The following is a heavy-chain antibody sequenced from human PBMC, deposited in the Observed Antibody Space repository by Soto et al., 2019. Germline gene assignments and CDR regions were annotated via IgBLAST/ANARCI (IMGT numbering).Heavy chain of an antibody. Sequence: GGSLRLSCAASGFTFSSYSMNWVRQAPGKGLEWVSSISSSSSYIYYADSVKGRFTISRDNAKNSLYLQMNSLRAEDTAVCYCARVPPIIDYYDSSGYAEPDYWGQGTLVTVSS. CDR2: ISSSSSYI. V-gene: IGHV3-21*01. D-gene: IGHD3-22*01. J-gene: IGHJ4*02. CDR1: GFTFSSYS. CDR3: ARVPPIIDYYDSSGYAEPDY.